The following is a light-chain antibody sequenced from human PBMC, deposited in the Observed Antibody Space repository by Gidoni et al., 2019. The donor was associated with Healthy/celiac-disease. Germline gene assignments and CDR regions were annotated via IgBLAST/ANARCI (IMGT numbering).Light chain of an antibody. J-gene: IGLJ1*01. CDR1: SRDVGGYNY. CDR3: SSYAGSNNYV. Sequence: QSALTQPPSASGSPGQSVTISCTGTSRDVGGYNYVAVYQQHPGKAPNLMIYEVSKRPSWVPDRFSGSKSGNTASLTVSGLQAEDEAYYYCSSYAGSNNYVFGTGTKVTVL. CDR2: EVS. V-gene: IGLV2-8*01.